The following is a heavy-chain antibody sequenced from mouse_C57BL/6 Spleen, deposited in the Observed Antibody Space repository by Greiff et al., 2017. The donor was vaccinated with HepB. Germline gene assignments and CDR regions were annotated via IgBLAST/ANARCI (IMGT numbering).Heavy chain of an antibody. J-gene: IGHJ4*01. CDR3: ARGGLRRGYYAMDY. V-gene: IGHV1-72*01. Sequence: QVQLKQPGAELVKPGASVKLSCKASGYTFTSYWMHWVKQRPGRGLEWIGRIDPNSGGTKYNEKFKSKATLTVHKPSSTAYMQLSSLTSEDSAVYYCARGGLRRGYYAMDYWGQGTSVTVSS. CDR1: GYTFTSYW. CDR2: IDPNSGGT. D-gene: IGHD2-4*01.